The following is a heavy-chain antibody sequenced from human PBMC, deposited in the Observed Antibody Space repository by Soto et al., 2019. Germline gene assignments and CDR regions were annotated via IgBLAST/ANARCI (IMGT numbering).Heavy chain of an antibody. CDR1: GFTFSSYS. CDR2: ISSSSSTI. J-gene: IGHJ5*02. CDR3: ARDRLDPLLWFGELLYWFDP. D-gene: IGHD3-10*01. V-gene: IGHV3-48*02. Sequence: GGSLRLSCAASGFTFSSYSMNWVRQAPGKGLEWVSYISSSSSTIYYADSVKGRFTISRDNAKNSLYLQMNSLRDEDTAVYYCARDRLDPLLWFGELLYWFDPWGQGTLVTVSS.